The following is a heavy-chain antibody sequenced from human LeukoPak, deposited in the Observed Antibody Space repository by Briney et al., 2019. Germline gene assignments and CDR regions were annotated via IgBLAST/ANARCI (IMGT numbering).Heavy chain of an antibody. CDR3: ARDYCSGGSCHHRPWFDP. CDR1: GYTFTSYA. CDR2: INTNTGNP. Sequence: ASVKVSCKASGYTFTSYAMNWVRQAPGQGLEWMGWINTNTGNPTYAQGFTGRFVLSLDTSVSTAYLQISSLKAEDTAVYYCARDYCSGGSCHHRPWFDPWGQGTLVTVSS. J-gene: IGHJ5*02. V-gene: IGHV7-4-1*02. D-gene: IGHD2-15*01.